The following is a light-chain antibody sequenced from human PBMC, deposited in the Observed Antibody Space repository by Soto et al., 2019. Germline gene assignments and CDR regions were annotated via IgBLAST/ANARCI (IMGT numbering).Light chain of an antibody. V-gene: IGLV2-8*01. J-gene: IGLJ3*02. CDR1: SSDVGGYDF. CDR3: SSYERSNTWV. Sequence: QSVLTQPPSASGSPGQSVTISCTGTSSDVGGYDFVSWYQHHPGKAPKLMIFDVSKRPSGVPDRFSGSKSGNTASLTVSGLQAEDEADYYCSSYERSNTWVFGGGTQLTVL. CDR2: DVS.